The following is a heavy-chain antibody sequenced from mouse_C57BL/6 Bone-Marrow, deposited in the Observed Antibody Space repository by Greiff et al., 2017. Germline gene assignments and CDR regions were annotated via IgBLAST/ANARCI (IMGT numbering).Heavy chain of an antibody. V-gene: IGHV1-81*01. Sequence: QVQLQQSGAELARPGASVKLSCTASGYTFTSYGISWVKQRTGQGLEWIGEIYPRSGNTYYNEKFKGQATLTADKSSSTAYMEHRSLTSEDSAVYYCASPLYGSSTDWFDYWGQGTLVTVSA. CDR3: ASPLYGSSTDWFDY. D-gene: IGHD1-1*01. CDR2: IYPRSGNT. J-gene: IGHJ3*01. CDR1: GYTFTSYG.